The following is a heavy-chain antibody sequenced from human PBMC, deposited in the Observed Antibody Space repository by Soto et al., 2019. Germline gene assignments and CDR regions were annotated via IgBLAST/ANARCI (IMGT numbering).Heavy chain of an antibody. CDR1: GGSMSSSNW. V-gene: IGHV4-4*02. D-gene: IGHD1-26*01. J-gene: IGHJ4*02. CDR2: AHHSGRT. CDR3: ARSEATGLDY. Sequence: QVQLQESGPGLVKPSGTLSLTCTVSGGSMSSSNWWNWVRQSPGKGLEWIGEAHHSGRTNYNPSLKSRVTISVDKSKNHFSLKSSSVTAADTAVYYCARSEATGLDYWGQGTLVTVSS.